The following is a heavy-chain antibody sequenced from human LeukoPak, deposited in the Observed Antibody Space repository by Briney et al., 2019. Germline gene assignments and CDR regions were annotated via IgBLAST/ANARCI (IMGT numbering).Heavy chain of an antibody. J-gene: IGHJ4*02. Sequence: PGGSLRLSCAASGFTFSSYWMHWVRQAPGKGLVWVSHINSDGSRTNFADSVKGRFTISRDNAKNTLYLQMNSLRVEDTAVYYCARALSSGWYNYFDYWGQGTLVTVSS. CDR2: INSDGSRT. CDR3: ARALSSGWYNYFDY. D-gene: IGHD6-19*01. V-gene: IGHV3-74*01. CDR1: GFTFSSYW.